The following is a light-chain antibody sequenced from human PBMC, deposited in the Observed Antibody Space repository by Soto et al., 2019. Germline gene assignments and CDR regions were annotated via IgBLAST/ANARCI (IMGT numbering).Light chain of an antibody. Sequence: SALTQPAAVSGSPGQSITISCTGTSSDVGGYNYVSWYQQHPGKAPKLMIYGVSNRPLGVSNRFSGSKSGNTASLTISGLQAEDEADYYCSSYTSSSLEVFGTGTKVTVL. CDR2: GVS. V-gene: IGLV2-14*01. J-gene: IGLJ1*01. CDR1: SSDVGGYNY. CDR3: SSYTSSSLEV.